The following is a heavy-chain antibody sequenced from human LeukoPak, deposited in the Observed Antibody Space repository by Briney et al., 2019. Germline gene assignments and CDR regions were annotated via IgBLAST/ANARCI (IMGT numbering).Heavy chain of an antibody. CDR1: GGSISSGDYY. CDR2: SYYSGST. J-gene: IGHJ4*02. Sequence: SQTLSLTCTVSGGSISSGDYYWSWIRQPPGKGLEWIGYSYYSGSTYYNPSLKSRVTISVDTSKNQFSLKLSSVTAADTAVYYCAREVVEYQLLNLFDYWGQGTLVTVSS. V-gene: IGHV4-30-4*08. CDR3: AREVVEYQLLNLFDY. D-gene: IGHD2-2*01.